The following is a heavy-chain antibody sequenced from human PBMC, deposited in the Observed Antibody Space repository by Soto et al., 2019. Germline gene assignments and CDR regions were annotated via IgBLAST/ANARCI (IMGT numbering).Heavy chain of an antibody. CDR3: ARSYGSGSYYYV. J-gene: IGHJ4*02. V-gene: IGHV1-69*01. Sequence: QVQLVQSGAEVKKPGSSVKVSCKASGGTFSSYAISWVRQAPGQGLEWMGGIIPIFGTANYAPTFQGRVTITADESTSTDYMELSSLRSEETAVYYCARSYGSGSYYYVWGQGTLVTVSS. CDR1: GGTFSSYA. CDR2: IIPIFGTA. D-gene: IGHD3-10*01.